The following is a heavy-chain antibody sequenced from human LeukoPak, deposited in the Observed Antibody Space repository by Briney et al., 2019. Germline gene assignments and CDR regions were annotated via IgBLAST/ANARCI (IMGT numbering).Heavy chain of an antibody. V-gene: IGHV4-59*08. CDR1: GGSISSYY. CDR2: IYYSGST. CDR3: VLGGGGDDY. Sequence: ASETLSLTCTVSGGSISSYYWSWIRQPPGKGLEWIGYIYYSGSTNYNPSLKSRVTISVDTSKNQFSLKLSSVTAADTAVYYCVLGGGGDDYWGQGTLVTVSS. J-gene: IGHJ4*02. D-gene: IGHD3-16*01.